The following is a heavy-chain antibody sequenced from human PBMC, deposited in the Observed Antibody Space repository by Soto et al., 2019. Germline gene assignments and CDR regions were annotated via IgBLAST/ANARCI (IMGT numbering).Heavy chain of an antibody. CDR1: GGTFTSYA. CDR3: ARAGLTYYYDSSGYYPFYYLDS. V-gene: IGHV1-69*01. Sequence: QVQLVQSGAEVNKPGSSVKVSCEASGGTFTSYAISWVRQAPGQGLEWMGGIIPIFVTANYAQKFQGRVTITADESTSTTYMDLSSLRSEYTAVYYCARAGLTYYYDSSGYYPFYYLDSWGHGTLVTVSS. J-gene: IGHJ5*01. D-gene: IGHD3-22*01. CDR2: IIPIFVTA.